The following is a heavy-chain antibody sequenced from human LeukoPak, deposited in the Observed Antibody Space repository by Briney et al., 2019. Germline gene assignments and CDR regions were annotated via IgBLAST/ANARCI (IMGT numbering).Heavy chain of an antibody. J-gene: IGHJ5*02. V-gene: IGHV4-34*01. Sequence: SETLSLTCAVYGWSFSGYYWSWIRQPPGKGLEWIGEINHSGSTNYNPSLKSRVTISVDTSKNQFSLKLSSVTAADTAVYYCARQYLWFGELLPPPQNWFDPWGQGTLVTVSS. CDR1: GWSFSGYY. D-gene: IGHD3-10*01. CDR2: INHSGST. CDR3: ARQYLWFGELLPPPQNWFDP.